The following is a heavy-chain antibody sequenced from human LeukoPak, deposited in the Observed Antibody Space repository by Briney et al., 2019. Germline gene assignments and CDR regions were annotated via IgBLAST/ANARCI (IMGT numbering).Heavy chain of an antibody. CDR3: ARRLAVAGYDYYYYGMDV. V-gene: IGHV4-61*05. J-gene: IGHJ6*02. Sequence: SETLSLTCTVSGGSISSSSYYWGWIRQPPGKGLEWIGYIYYSGSTNYNPSLKSRVTISVDTSKNQFSLKLSSVTAADTAVYYCARRLAVAGYDYYYYGMDVWGQGTTVTVSS. CDR1: GGSISSSSYY. D-gene: IGHD6-19*01. CDR2: IYYSGST.